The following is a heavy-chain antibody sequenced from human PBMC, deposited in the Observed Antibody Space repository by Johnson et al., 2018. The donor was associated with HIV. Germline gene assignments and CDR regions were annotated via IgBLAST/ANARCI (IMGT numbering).Heavy chain of an antibody. D-gene: IGHD4-17*01. CDR1: GFTFKSYG. V-gene: IGHV3-30*02. J-gene: IGHJ3*02. CDR2: IRFDGSNV. CDR3: ARGIKTVTTVRPSAFDI. Sequence: VHLVESGGGVVQPGGSLRLSCAASGFTFKSYGMHWVRQAPGQGLEWVALIRFDGSNVHYGDSVKGRFTIPRDNSKNTLFLEMNSLRVDDTAVYYCARGIKTVTTVRPSAFDIWGQGTMVTVSS.